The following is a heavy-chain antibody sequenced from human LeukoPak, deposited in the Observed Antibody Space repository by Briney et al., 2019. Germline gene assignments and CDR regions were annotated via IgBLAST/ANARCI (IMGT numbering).Heavy chain of an antibody. CDR3: AKDRLGEFNWFDP. CDR2: ISGSGGST. J-gene: IGHJ5*02. V-gene: IGHV3-23*01. Sequence: GGSLRLSCAASGFTFSTYAMSWVRQAPGEGLEWVSRISGSGGSTYYADSVKGRFTISRDNSKNTLYLQMNSLRAEDTAVYYCAKDRLGEFNWFDPWGQGTLVTVSS. CDR1: GFTFSTYA. D-gene: IGHD3-10*01.